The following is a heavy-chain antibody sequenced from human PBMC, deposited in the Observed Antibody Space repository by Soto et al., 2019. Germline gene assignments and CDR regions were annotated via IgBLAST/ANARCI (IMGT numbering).Heavy chain of an antibody. CDR2: IYYIGNT. CDR3: VAQYYVAKRYLFET. D-gene: IGHD1-26*01. J-gene: IGHJ5*02. Sequence: SEDRCLPYSGSGGTPRPRRYFLGRVRPPPWKGLEWTGSIYYIGNTYYNPSLKSRVAISIDSSKTRFSLNLNSVTTADTAVYYCVAQYYVAKRYLFETWGQGTMVTVSS. CDR1: GGTPRPRRYF. V-gene: IGHV4-39*02.